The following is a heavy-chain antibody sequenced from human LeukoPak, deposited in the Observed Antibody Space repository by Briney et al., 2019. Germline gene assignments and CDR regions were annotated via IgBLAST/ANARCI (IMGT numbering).Heavy chain of an antibody. V-gene: IGHV3-11*04. J-gene: IGHJ6*03. CDR3: TRAVRLRHKYYYMDV. CDR1: GFTFSDYY. Sequence: SGGSLRLSCVASGFTFSDYYMSWIRQAPGKGLEWISYITNSGSTTFYADSVKGQFSISRDNANNSLFLQMNSLRAEDTAVYYCTRAVRLRHKYYYMDVWGKGTTVTVSS. D-gene: IGHD4-17*01. CDR2: ITNSGSTT.